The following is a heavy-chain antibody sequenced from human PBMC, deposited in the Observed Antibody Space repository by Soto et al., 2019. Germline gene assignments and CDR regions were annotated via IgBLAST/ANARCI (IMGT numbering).Heavy chain of an antibody. Sequence: SETLSLTCSLSGASISNFYWSWIRQSAGKGLEWIGRLYTRGTTDYNPSLRSRVTMSIDTSKNRVSLSLTSVTAADTAVYYCARGGTYYFDSWGQGIVVTVSS. V-gene: IGHV4-4*07. J-gene: IGHJ4*02. CDR3: ARGGTYYFDS. CDR1: GASISNFY. D-gene: IGHD3-16*01. CDR2: LYTRGTT.